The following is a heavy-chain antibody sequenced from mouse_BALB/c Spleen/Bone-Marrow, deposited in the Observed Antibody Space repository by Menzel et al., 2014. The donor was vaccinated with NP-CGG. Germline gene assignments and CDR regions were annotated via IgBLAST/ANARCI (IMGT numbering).Heavy chain of an antibody. Sequence: EVMLVESGGGLVQPGGSLKLSCAVSGFDFSRYWMSWVRQAPGKGLEWIGEINPESSTINYTPSLKDKFIISRGNAKNTLYLQMSKVRSEDTALYYCVRLGYYGMMAFWGQGTSVTVSS. J-gene: IGHJ4*01. V-gene: IGHV4-1*02. CDR2: INPESSTI. D-gene: IGHD1-1*01. CDR1: GFDFSRYW. CDR3: VRLGYYGMMAF.